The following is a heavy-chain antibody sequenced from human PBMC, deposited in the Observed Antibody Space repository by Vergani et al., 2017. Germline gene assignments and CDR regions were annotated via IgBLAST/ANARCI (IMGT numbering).Heavy chain of an antibody. CDR2: IYHSGST. CDR1: GGSISSGYY. V-gene: IGHV4-38-2*02. CDR3: ARDLDYGGNSIFDY. Sequence: QVQLQESGPGLVKPSGTLSLTCAVSGGSISSGYYWGWIRQPPGKGLEWIGSIYHSGSTYYNPSLKSRVTISVDTSKNQFSLKLSSVTAADTAVYYCARDLDYGGNSIFDYWGQGTLVTVSS. J-gene: IGHJ4*02. D-gene: IGHD4-23*01.